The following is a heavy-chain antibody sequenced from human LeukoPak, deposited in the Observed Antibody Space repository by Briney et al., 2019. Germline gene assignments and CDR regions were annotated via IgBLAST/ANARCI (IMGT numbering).Heavy chain of an antibody. CDR1: GFTFSSYW. CDR3: ARDVRARSGYLS. CDR2: IYSGGGA. J-gene: IGHJ4*02. D-gene: IGHD3-22*01. V-gene: IGHV3-53*01. Sequence: GGSLRLSCAASGFTFSSYWMSWVRQAPGKGLECVSVIYSGGGAYYADSVKGRFTISRDNSKNTLYLQMNSLRAEDTAVYYCARDVRARSGYLSRGQGSLVTV.